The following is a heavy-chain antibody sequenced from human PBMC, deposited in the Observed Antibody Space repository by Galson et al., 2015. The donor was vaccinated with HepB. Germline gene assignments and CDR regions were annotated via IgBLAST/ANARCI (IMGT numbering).Heavy chain of an antibody. D-gene: IGHD4-17*01. CDR2: IRYDGTNE. J-gene: IGHJ5*02. CDR3: AKESTVTTKNWFDP. CDR1: GFSFSSYG. Sequence: SLRLSCAASGFSFSSYGLHWVRQAPGKGLEWVSFIRYDGTNEYHADSVKGRFTISRDNSKNTLYLQMNSLRAEDTAVYYCAKESTVTTKNWFDPWGQGTLVTVSS. V-gene: IGHV3-30*02.